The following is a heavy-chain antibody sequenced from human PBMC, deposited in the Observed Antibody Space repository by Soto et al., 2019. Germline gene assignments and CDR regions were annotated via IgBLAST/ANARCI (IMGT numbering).Heavy chain of an antibody. V-gene: IGHV4-34*01. CDR1: GGSFSGYS. CDR2: INHSGST. D-gene: IGHD2-15*01. Sequence: SDTLSLTCAVYGGSFSGYSWSSIRQPPGKGLEWIGEINHSGSTNYNPSLKSRVTISVDTSKNQFSLKLSSVTAADTAVYYCARGRRVAPFDYWGQGTLVTVSS. J-gene: IGHJ4*02. CDR3: ARGRRVAPFDY.